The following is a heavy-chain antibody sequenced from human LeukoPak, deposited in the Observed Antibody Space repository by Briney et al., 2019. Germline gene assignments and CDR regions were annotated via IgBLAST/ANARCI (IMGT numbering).Heavy chain of an antibody. V-gene: IGHV3-9*01. CDR1: GFTFSSYA. J-gene: IGHJ4*02. D-gene: IGHD3-3*01. CDR2: ISWNSGSI. CDR3: AKEFRFLEWSSFDY. Sequence: PGGSLRLSCAASGFTFSSYAMHWVRQAQGKGLEWVSGISWNSGSIGYADSVKGRFTISRDNAKNSLFLQMNSLRAEDTALYYCAKEFRFLEWSSFDYWGQGTLVTVSS.